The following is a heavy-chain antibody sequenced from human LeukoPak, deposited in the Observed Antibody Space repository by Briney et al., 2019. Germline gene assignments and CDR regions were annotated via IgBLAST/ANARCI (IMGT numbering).Heavy chain of an antibody. Sequence: SETLSLTCTVSGGSISSGSYYWSWIRQPAGKGLEWIGRIYTSGSTNYNPSLKSRVTISVDTSKNQFSLKLSSVTAADTAVYYCARTRYYYNSRSYGAPYYFDYWGQGTLVTVSS. CDR2: IYTSGST. D-gene: IGHD3-10*01. J-gene: IGHJ4*02. CDR1: GGSISSGSYY. CDR3: ARTRYYYNSRSYGAPYYFDY. V-gene: IGHV4-61*02.